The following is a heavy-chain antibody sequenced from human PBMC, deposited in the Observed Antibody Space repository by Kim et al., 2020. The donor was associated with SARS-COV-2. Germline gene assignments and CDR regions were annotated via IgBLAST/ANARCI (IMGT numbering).Heavy chain of an antibody. CDR2: IYYSGST. V-gene: IGHV4-59*01. CDR3: ARGSRDGYKGFGAPWAFDI. J-gene: IGHJ3*02. CDR1: GGSISSYY. D-gene: IGHD5-12*01. Sequence: SETLSLTCTVSGGSISSYYWSWIRQPPGKGLEWIGYIYYSGSTNYNPSLKSRVTISVDTSKNQFSLKLSSVTAADTAVYYCARGSRDGYKGFGAPWAFDIWGQGTMVTVSS.